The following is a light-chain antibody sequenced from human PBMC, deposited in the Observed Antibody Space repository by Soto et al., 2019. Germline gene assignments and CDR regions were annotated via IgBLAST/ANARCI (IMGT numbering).Light chain of an antibody. J-gene: IGKJ2*01. CDR1: QGISSY. CDR3: QQYYSYPLA. V-gene: IGKV1-8*01. CDR2: AAS. Sequence: AIRMTQSPSSLSASTGDRVTITCLASQGISSYLAWYQQKPGKAPKLLIYAASPLQSGVPSRFSGSGSGPDFTLTISCLQSEDLATYYCQQYYSYPLAFGQGTKLQIK.